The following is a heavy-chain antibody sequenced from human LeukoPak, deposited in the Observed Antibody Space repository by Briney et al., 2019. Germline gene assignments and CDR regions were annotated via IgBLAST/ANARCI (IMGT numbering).Heavy chain of an antibody. CDR2: TTTTGTST. CDR1: GFTFNTYG. Sequence: QTGGSLRLSCAASGFTFNTYGMGWVRQTPGKGLDWVSVTTTTGTSTFYAASVKGRFTISRDNSKNMLFLQLDNLRAGDTALYYCARVISRVGATFFDSWGQGTLVTVSA. V-gene: IGHV3-23*01. CDR3: ARVISRVGATFFDS. J-gene: IGHJ4*02. D-gene: IGHD1-26*01.